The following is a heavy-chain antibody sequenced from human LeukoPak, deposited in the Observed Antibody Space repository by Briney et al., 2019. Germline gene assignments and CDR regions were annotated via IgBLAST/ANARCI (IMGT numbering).Heavy chain of an antibody. Sequence: ASVKVSCKASGNTLTSYDVNWVRQATGQGLEWMGYMNPNSGDTGYAQKFQDRVTMTRNTSISTDYMELSSLRSEDTAVYYCARGPRGKPYTDYWGQGTLVTVSS. J-gene: IGHJ4*02. CDR2: MNPNSGDT. CDR3: ARGPRGKPYTDY. V-gene: IGHV1-8*01. CDR1: GNTLTSYD. D-gene: IGHD3-16*01.